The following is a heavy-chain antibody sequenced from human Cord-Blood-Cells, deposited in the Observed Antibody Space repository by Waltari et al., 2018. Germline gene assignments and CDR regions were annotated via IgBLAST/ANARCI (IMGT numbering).Heavy chain of an antibody. CDR3: ARTAGVSYYYGMDV. D-gene: IGHD2-8*01. V-gene: IGHV3-53*04. J-gene: IGHJ6*02. CDR1: FTVSSNY. Sequence: EVQLVESGGGLVQPGFTVSSNYISWVRQAPGKGLEWVSVIYSGGSTYYADSVKGRFTISRHNSKNTLYLQMNSLRAEDTAVYYCARTAGVSYYYGMDVWGQGTTVTVS. CDR2: IYSGGST.